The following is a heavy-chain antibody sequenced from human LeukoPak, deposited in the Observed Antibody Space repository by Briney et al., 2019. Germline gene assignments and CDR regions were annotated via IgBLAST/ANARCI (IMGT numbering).Heavy chain of an antibody. CDR1: DDYFSSHY. J-gene: IGHJ3*02. V-gene: IGHV4-59*11. Sequence: PSETLSLTCAVSDDYFSSHYWTWIRQPPGKGLEWIGYISYIGSTNYNPSLKSRVTISIDTSKNQFSLQLTSVTAADTAVYYCARDLVTVTKGFDIWGQGTMVSVSS. CDR2: ISYIGST. CDR3: ARDLVTVTKGFDI. D-gene: IGHD4-17*01.